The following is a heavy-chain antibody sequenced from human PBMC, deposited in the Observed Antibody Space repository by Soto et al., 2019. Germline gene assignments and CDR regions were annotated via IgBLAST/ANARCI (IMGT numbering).Heavy chain of an antibody. J-gene: IGHJ4*02. D-gene: IGHD3-3*01. CDR3: AHRRGPLVVFWIGFDLGGNYFDY. CDR2: IYWDDDK. V-gene: IGHV2-5*02. Sequence: SGPTLVNPTPALTLTCNFSGFSLSSRGVGVGWIRQPPGKALEWLALIYWDDDKRYSPSLKSRITITQDTSKSQVVLTMTNLDPADTATYYCAHRRGPLVVFWIGFDLGGNYFDYWGQGTLVTVSS. CDR1: GFSLSSRGVG.